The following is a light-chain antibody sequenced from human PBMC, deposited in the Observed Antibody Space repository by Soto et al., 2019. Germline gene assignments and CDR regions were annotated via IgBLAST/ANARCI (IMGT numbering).Light chain of an antibody. V-gene: IGLV1-51*01. Sequence: QSVLTQPPSVSAAPGQKVTISCSGITSNIGNNYVSWYQHLPGAAPKLLIYDYNRRPSGIPDRFSGSRSGTSATLGITGLQTWDEADYYCATCDSSLRAYVFGTGTKLTVL. J-gene: IGLJ1*01. CDR1: TSNIGNNY. CDR2: DYN. CDR3: ATCDSSLRAYV.